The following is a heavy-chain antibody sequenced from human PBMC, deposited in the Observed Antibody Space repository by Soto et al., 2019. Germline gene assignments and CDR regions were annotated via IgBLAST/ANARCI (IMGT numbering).Heavy chain of an antibody. V-gene: IGHV3-33*01. CDR1: GFTFSSYG. Sequence: VQLVESGGGVVQPGRSLRLSCAASGFTFSSYGMHWVRQAPGKGLEWVAVIWYDGSNKYYADSVKGRFTISRDNSKNTLYLQMNSLRAEDTAVYYCARGLDSSGWYISDYWGQGTLVTVSS. J-gene: IGHJ4*02. CDR2: IWYDGSNK. CDR3: ARGLDSSGWYISDY. D-gene: IGHD6-19*01.